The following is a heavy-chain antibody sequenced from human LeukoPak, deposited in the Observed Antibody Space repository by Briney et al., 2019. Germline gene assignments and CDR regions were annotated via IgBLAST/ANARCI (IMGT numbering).Heavy chain of an antibody. CDR1: GGSFRGYY. D-gene: IGHD6-13*01. V-gene: IGHV4-34*01. Sequence: PSETLSLTCAVYGGSFRGYYWSWIRQPPGKGLEWIGEINHSGSTNYNPSLKSRVTISVDTSKNQFSLKLSSVTAADTAVYYCARGRYSSSWFRFPWFDPWGQGTLVTVSS. CDR3: ARGRYSSSWFRFPWFDP. J-gene: IGHJ5*02. CDR2: INHSGST.